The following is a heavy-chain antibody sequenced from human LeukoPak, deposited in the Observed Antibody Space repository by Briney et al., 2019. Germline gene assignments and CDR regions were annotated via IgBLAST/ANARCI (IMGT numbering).Heavy chain of an antibody. CDR2: IKSKTDGGTT. V-gene: IGHV3-15*01. CDR1: GFTFSNAW. CDR3: LYFWSGSSLVDY. D-gene: IGHD3-3*01. J-gene: IGHJ4*02. Sequence: PGGSLRLSCAASGFTFSNAWMSWVSQAPGKGLEWVGRIKSKTDGGTTDYAAPVKGRFSISRDDSKNTLYLEMYSLKTEDTAMYYCLYFWSGSSLVDYWGQGTLVTVSS.